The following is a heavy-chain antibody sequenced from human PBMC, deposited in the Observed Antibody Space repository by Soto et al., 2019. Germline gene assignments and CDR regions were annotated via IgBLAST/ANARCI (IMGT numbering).Heavy chain of an antibody. Sequence: ASVKVSCKASVYTFTSYGISWVRQAHGQGLEWMGWISAYNGNTNYAQKLQGRVTMTTDTSTSTAYMELRSLRSDDTAVYYCARGYCSGGSCYGRYWFDPWGQGTLVTV. CDR2: ISAYNGNT. CDR1: VYTFTSYG. CDR3: ARGYCSGGSCYGRYWFDP. D-gene: IGHD2-15*01. V-gene: IGHV1-18*01. J-gene: IGHJ5*02.